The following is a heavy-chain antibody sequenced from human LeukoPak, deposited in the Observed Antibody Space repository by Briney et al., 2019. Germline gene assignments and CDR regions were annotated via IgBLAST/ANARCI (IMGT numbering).Heavy chain of an antibody. J-gene: IGHJ4*02. V-gene: IGHV4-39*01. Sequence: SETLSLTCTVSGGSISSSSYYWGWIRQPPGKGLEWIGSIYYSGSTYYNPSLKSRVTISVDTSKNQFSLKLSSVTVADTAVYYCGRHPPDPALVDYWGQGTLVTVSS. CDR1: GGSISSSSYY. CDR3: GRHPPDPALVDY. D-gene: IGHD1-14*01. CDR2: IYYSGST.